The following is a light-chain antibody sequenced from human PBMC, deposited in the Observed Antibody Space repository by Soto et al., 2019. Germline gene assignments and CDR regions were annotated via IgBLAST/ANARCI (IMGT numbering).Light chain of an antibody. CDR2: NAF. J-gene: IGKJ4*01. CDR3: QQYGSSPGP. Sequence: EIVLTQSPGTLSLSPGERATLSCRASQSVSSSYLAWYQQKPGQAPRLLIYNAFNRATGIPDRFSGSGSGTDFTLTISRLEPDYFAVYYCQQYGSSPGPFGGGTKVEIK. V-gene: IGKV3-20*01. CDR1: QSVSSSY.